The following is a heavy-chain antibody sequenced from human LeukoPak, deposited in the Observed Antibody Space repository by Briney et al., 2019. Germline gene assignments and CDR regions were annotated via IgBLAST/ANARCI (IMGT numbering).Heavy chain of an antibody. CDR1: GGSLCGYN. J-gene: IGHJ4*02. CDR2: IYDSVII. Sequence: SEALSVTRVDYGGSLCGYNWSWVCEPPGEGLERIGEIYDSVIINYNPSLLSRVNTSVDTTKNQFSLNLNSAAPADRAVYYCTGRDRSTFRMVDEWGQGTRVTVS. D-gene: IGHD3-16*01. CDR3: TGRDRSTFRMVDE. V-gene: IGHV4-34*01.